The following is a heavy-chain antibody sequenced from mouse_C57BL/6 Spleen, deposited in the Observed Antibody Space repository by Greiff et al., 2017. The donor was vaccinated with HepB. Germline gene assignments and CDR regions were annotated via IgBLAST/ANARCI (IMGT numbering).Heavy chain of an antibody. J-gene: IGHJ2*01. CDR3: ARQGGRLDY. CDR1: GFTFSSYG. Sequence: DVKLVESGGDLVKPGGSLKLSCAASGFTFSSYGMSWVRQTPDKRLEWVATISSGGSYTYYPDSVKGRFTISRDNAKNTLYLQMSSLKSEDTAMYYCARQGGRLDYWGQGTTLTVSS. CDR2: ISSGGSYT. V-gene: IGHV5-6*02.